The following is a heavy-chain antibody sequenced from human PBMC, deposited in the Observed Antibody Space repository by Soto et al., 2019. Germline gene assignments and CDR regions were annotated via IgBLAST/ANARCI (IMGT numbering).Heavy chain of an antibody. CDR3: ARGIEGWYQGRYYYGMDV. CDR1: GGSVSSGSYY. V-gene: IGHV4-61*01. D-gene: IGHD6-19*01. CDR2: IYYSGST. J-gene: IGHJ6*02. Sequence: SETLSLTCTVSGGSVSSGSYYWSWIRQPPGKGLEWIGYIYYSGSTNYNPSLKRRVTISVDTSKNQFSMKLSSVTAADTDVKYCARGIEGWYQGRYYYGMDVWGQGTTVTV.